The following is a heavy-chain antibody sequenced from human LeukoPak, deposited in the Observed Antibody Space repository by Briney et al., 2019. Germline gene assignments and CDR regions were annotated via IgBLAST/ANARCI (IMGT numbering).Heavy chain of an antibody. CDR3: TRGGVIVGATRRAFDY. D-gene: IGHD1-26*01. Sequence: GGSLRLSCTASGFTFGDYAMSWVRQAPGKGLEWVGFIRSKAYGGTTEYAASVKGRFTISRDDSKSIAYLQVNSLKTEDTAVYYCTRGGVIVGATRRAFDYWGQGTLVTVSS. CDR2: IRSKAYGGTT. CDR1: GFTFGDYA. V-gene: IGHV3-49*04. J-gene: IGHJ4*02.